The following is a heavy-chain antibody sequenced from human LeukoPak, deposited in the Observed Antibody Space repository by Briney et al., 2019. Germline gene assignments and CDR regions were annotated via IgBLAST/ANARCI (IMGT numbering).Heavy chain of an antibody. J-gene: IGHJ4*02. CDR2: ISGSGRTT. Sequence: GGSLRLSCAASGFTFSSYAMGWVRQAPGKGLEWVSAISGSGRTTYYADSVKGRFTISRDNSKNTLYLQMNSLRAEDTAVYYCAKDKVYSSGRPYQFDYWGQGTLVTVSS. V-gene: IGHV3-23*01. D-gene: IGHD6-19*01. CDR1: GFTFSSYA. CDR3: AKDKVYSSGRPYQFDY.